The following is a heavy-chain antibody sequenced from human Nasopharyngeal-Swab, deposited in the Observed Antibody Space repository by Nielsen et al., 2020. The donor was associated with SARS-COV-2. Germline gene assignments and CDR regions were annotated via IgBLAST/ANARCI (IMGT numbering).Heavy chain of an antibody. CDR2: IKQDGSGQ. CDR1: GFTFSNFW. V-gene: IGHV3-7*03. J-gene: IGHJ5*01. D-gene: IGHD1-26*01. Sequence: GGSLRLSCAASGFTFSNFWMTWVRQAPGKGLEWVANIKQDGSGQKYVDSVKGRFTISRDNAKNSLFLQMNSLRGDDTAIYYCARGGSWFDSWGPGTLVTVSS. CDR3: ARGGSWFDS.